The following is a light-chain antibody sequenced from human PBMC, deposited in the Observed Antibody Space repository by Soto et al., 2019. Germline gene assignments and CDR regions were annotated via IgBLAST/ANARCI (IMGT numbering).Light chain of an antibody. CDR1: SSDVGAYNY. CDR3: SSYTTSSTVV. J-gene: IGLJ2*01. V-gene: IGLV2-14*01. Sequence: QSALTQPASVSGSPGQSITISCTGTSSDVGAYNYVSWYQQYPGKAPKLMIFDVSNRPSGVSNRFSGSKSGNTASLTISGLQAEDEAYYHCSSYTTSSTVVFGGGTKLTVL. CDR2: DVS.